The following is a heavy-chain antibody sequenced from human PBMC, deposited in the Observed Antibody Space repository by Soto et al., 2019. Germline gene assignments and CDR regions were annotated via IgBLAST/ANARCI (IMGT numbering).Heavy chain of an antibody. V-gene: IGHV4-30-2*01. D-gene: IGHD3-9*01. CDR3: AKDSWYYDKYNWFDP. CDR1: GGSISSGGYS. J-gene: IGHJ5*02. Sequence: SETLSLTCAVSGGSISSGGYSWSWIRQPPGKGLEWIGYIYHSGSTNYNTSLKSRVTISVDNSKNTLYLQMNSLRAEDTAVYYCAKDSWYYDKYNWFDPWGQGTLVTVSS. CDR2: IYHSGST.